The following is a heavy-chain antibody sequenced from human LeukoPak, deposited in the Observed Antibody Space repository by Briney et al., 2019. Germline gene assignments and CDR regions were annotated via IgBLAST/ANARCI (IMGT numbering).Heavy chain of an antibody. CDR1: GGSISSYY. D-gene: IGHD1-7*01. CDR3: ARDLPYNWNSHDAFDI. J-gene: IGHJ3*02. V-gene: IGHV4-59*01. Sequence: PSETLSLTCTVSGGSISSYYWSWIRQPPGKGLEWTGYIYYSGSTNYNPSLKSRVTISVDTSKNQFSLKLSSVTAADTAVYYCARDLPYNWNSHDAFDIWGQGTMVTVSS. CDR2: IYYSGST.